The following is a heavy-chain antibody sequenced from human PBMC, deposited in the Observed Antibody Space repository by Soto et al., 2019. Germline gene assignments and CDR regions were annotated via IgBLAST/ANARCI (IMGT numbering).Heavy chain of an antibody. CDR1: GYSFTSYW. Sequence: GESLKISCKGSGYSFTSYWIGWVRQMPGKGLEWMGIIYPGDSDTRYSPSFQGQVTISADKSISTAYLQWSSLKASDTAMYYCARSAVGNMVRGVISYYYYMDVWGKGTTVTVSS. CDR3: ARSAVGNMVRGVISYYYYMDV. D-gene: IGHD3-10*01. J-gene: IGHJ6*03. CDR2: IYPGDSDT. V-gene: IGHV5-51*01.